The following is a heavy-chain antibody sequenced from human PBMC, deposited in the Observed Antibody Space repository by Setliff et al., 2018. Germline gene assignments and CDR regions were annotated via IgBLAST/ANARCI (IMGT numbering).Heavy chain of an antibody. CDR3: ARMSGFQYMDV. CDR1: DDSISSRHYY. J-gene: IGHJ6*03. V-gene: IGHV4-61*09. CDR2: IYTSWST. D-gene: IGHD3-3*01. Sequence: SETLSLTCTVSDDSISSRHYYWSWIRQPAGKGLEWLGQIYTSWSTNYNPSLKGRATLSVDASKRQFSLKLTSVTAVDTAVYYCARMSGFQYMDVWGKGTTVTVSS.